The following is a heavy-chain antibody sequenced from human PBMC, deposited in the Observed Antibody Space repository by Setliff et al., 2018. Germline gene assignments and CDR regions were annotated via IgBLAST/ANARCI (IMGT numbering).Heavy chain of an antibody. CDR2: INAGNGNT. CDR1: GYTFTSYA. D-gene: IGHD6-19*01. J-gene: IGHJ5*02. CDR3: ARGYSSGTTT. Sequence: GASVKVSCKASGYTFTSYAMHWVRQAPGQRLEWMGWINAGNGNTKYSQKFQGRVTITADKSTSTAYMELSSLRSEDTAVYYCARGYSSGTTTWGQGTLVTVSS. V-gene: IGHV1-3*01.